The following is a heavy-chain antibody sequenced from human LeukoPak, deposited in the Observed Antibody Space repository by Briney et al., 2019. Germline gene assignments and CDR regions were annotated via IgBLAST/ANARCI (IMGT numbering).Heavy chain of an antibody. J-gene: IGHJ6*04. CDR3: ATDGRAYCYGSGSRGGMDV. D-gene: IGHD3-10*01. Sequence: ASVKVSCKVSGYTLTELSMHWVRQAPGKGLEWMGGFDPEDGETIYAQKFQGRVTMTEDTSTDTAYMELSSLRSEDTAVYYCATDGRAYCYGSGSRGGMDVWGKGTTVTVPS. V-gene: IGHV1-24*01. CDR1: GYTLTELS. CDR2: FDPEDGET.